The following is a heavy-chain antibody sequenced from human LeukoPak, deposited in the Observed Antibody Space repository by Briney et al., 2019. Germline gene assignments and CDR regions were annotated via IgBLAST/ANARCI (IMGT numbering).Heavy chain of an antibody. CDR2: IIPILGIA. D-gene: IGHD6-13*01. J-gene: IGHJ5*02. CDR3: AISYSSSLGWFDP. V-gene: IGHV1-69*04. CDR1: GGTFSSYA. Sequence: ASVKVSCKASGGTFSSYAISWVRQAPGQGLEWMGRIIPILGIANYAQKFQGRVTITADKSTSTAYMELSSLRSEGTAVYYCAISYSSSLGWFDPWGQGTLVTVSS.